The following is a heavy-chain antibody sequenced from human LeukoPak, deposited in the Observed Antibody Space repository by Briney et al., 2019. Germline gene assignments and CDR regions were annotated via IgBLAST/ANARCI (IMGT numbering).Heavy chain of an antibody. CDR3: ARVIPAYDAFDM. V-gene: IGHV4-61*02. CDR2: IYTSGST. J-gene: IGHJ3*02. Sequence: SQTLSLTCTVSGDSLSSGSYYWSWIRQPAGKGLEWIGRIYTSGSTNYNPSLKSRVTISVDTSKKQFSLKLNSVTAADTAVYYCARVIPAYDAFDMWAKGQWSPSLQ. D-gene: IGHD2-2*01. CDR1: GDSLSSGSYY.